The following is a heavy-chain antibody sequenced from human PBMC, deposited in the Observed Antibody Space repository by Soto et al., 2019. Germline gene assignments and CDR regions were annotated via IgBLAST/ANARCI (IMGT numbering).Heavy chain of an antibody. CDR1: GYTFTNYA. V-gene: IGHV1-3*01. J-gene: IGHJ6*02. CDR3: AREGHVDYDFWSENRGRYYYYYYGMDV. CDR2: INAGNGNT. D-gene: IGHD3-3*01. Sequence: ASVKVSCKASGYTFTNYAMHWVRQAPGQRLEWMGWINAGNGNTKYSQKFQGRVTITRDTSASTAYMGLSSLRSEDTAVYYCAREGHVDYDFWSENRGRYYYYYYGMDVWGQGTTVTVSS.